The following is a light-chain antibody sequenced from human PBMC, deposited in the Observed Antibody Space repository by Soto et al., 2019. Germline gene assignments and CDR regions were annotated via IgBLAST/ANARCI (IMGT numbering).Light chain of an antibody. CDR1: QGISSY. J-gene: IGKJ1*01. CDR2: DAS. CDR3: QQYDKYST. Sequence: AIRMTQSPSSLSASTGDRVTITFRASQGISSYLAWYQQKPGKAPNLLIYDASTLRGGIPSRFSGSGSGTEFTLTVTSLQPEDFATYFCQQYDKYSTFGHGTKVDIK. V-gene: IGKV1-8*01.